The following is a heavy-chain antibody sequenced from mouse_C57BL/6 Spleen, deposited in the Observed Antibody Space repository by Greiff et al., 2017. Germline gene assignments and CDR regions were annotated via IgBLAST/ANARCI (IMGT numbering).Heavy chain of an antibody. CDR1: GYTFTSYW. J-gene: IGHJ2*01. V-gene: IGHV1-7*01. D-gene: IGHD1-1*01. Sequence: QVQLQQSGAELAKPGASVKLSCTASGYTFTSYWMHWVKQRPGQGLEWIGYINPSSGYTKYNQKFKDKATLTADKSSSTAYMQLSSLTYEDSAVYYCASPYYYGSSYLDSWGQGTTLTVSS. CDR3: ASPYYYGSSYLDS. CDR2: INPSSGYT.